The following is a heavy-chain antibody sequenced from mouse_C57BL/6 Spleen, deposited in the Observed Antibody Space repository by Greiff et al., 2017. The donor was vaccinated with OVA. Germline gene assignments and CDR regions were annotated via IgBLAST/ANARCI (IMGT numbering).Heavy chain of an antibody. J-gene: IGHJ4*01. CDR3: ARADFYAMDY. CDR2: INPSSGYT. CDR1: GYTFTSYT. V-gene: IGHV1-4*01. Sequence: VQLQQSGAELARPGASVKMSCKASGYTFTSYTMHWVKQRPGQGLEWIGYINPSSGYTKYNQKFKDKATLNADKSSSTAYMQLSSLTSEDSAVYYCARADFYAMDYWGQGTSVTVSS.